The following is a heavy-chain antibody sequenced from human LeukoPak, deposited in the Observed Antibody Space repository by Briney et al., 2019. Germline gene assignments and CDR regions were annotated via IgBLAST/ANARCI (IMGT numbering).Heavy chain of an antibody. CDR2: IYHSGST. D-gene: IGHD4-23*01. V-gene: IGHV4-30-2*01. CDR3: ARGVVGYYGGNSFDY. J-gene: IGHJ4*02. Sequence: KSSETLSLTCAVSGGSISSGGYSWSWIRQPPGKGLEWIGYIYHSGSTYYNPSLKSRVTISVDTSKNQFSLKLSSVTAADTAVYYCARGVVGYYGGNSFDYWGQGTLVTVSS. CDR1: GGSISSGGYS.